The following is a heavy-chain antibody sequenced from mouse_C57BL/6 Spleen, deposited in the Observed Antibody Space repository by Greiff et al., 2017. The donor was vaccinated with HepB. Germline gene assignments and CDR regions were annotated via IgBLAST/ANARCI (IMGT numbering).Heavy chain of an antibody. V-gene: IGHV1-80*01. CDR2: IYPGDGDT. J-gene: IGHJ1*03. D-gene: IGHD1-1*01. CDR1: GYAFSSYW. Sequence: QVQLQQSGAELVKPGASVKISCKASGYAFSSYWMNWVKQRPGKGLEWIGQIYPGDGDTNYNGKFKGKATLTADKSSSTAYMQLSSLTSEDSAVYFCARYYYGSSIWYFDVWGTGTTVTVSS. CDR3: ARYYYGSSIWYFDV.